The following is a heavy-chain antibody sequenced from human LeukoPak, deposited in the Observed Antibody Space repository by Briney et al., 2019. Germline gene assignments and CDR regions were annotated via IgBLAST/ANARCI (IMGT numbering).Heavy chain of an antibody. J-gene: IGHJ4*02. CDR3: AKDFSSGWYHDY. D-gene: IGHD6-19*01. Sequence: GGSLRLSCVASGFTFSTSWMNWVRQAPGKGLEWVANIKGDGSVQSYVDSVKGRFTISRDNSKNTLYLQMYSLRAEDTAVYYCAKDFSSGWYHDYWGQGTLVTVSS. CDR1: GFTFSTSW. V-gene: IGHV3-7*01. CDR2: IKGDGSVQ.